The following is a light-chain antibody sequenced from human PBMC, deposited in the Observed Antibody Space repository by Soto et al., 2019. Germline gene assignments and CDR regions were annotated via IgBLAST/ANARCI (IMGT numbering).Light chain of an antibody. CDR3: QPYYNWPALT. CDR1: QSVGCN. CDR2: GAT. J-gene: IGKJ4*01. V-gene: IGKV3-15*01. Sequence: EVVMTQYPAPLSVSPGERATFSCRASQSVGCNVAWYQQKPGQAPRLLIYGATIRATGIPARFSGSGSGTEFTLTISSLQSEDVAVYSGQPYYNWPALTFGGGTQVEIK.